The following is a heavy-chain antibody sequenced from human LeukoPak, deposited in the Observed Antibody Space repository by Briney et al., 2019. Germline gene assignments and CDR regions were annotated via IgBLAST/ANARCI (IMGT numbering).Heavy chain of an antibody. J-gene: IGHJ4*02. CDR1: GFTFSSYG. CDR2: ISGSGGST. V-gene: IGHV3-23*01. CDR3: AKRHGDYVYLDY. Sequence: GGSLRLSCAASGFTFSSYGMSWVRQAPGKGLGLVSSISGSGGSTYYADSVKGRLTISRDNSKNTLYLQMHSLRAEDTAVYYCAKRHGDYVYLDYWGQGTLVTVSS. D-gene: IGHD4-17*01.